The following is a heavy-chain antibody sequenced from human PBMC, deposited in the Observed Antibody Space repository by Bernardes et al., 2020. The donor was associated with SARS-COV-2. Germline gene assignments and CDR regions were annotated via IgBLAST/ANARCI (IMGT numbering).Heavy chain of an antibody. V-gene: IGHV4-39*01. CDR3: TSEVEIFGEVVFYYFGLDV. CDR2: IYYDGTT. CDR1: GDSVSSASYY. J-gene: IGHJ6*02. D-gene: IGHD3-3*01. Sequence: SEPLSLTCAVSGDSVSSASYYWGWLLQPLGKGLEWIGNIYYDGTTYYSPSLQSRVTISVEMSKNQFSLKLSSVTAADTAVYYCTSEVEIFGEVVFYYFGLDVWGQGTPVTVCS.